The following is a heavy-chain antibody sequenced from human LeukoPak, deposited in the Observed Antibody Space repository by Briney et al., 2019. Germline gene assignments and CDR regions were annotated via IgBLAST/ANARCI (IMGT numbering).Heavy chain of an antibody. V-gene: IGHV4-39*01. CDR1: GGSISSSSYY. CDR3: ARRSRGSSSLWFDP. D-gene: IGHD6-6*01. Sequence: SETLSLTRTVSGGSISSSSYYWGWIRQPPGKGLEWIGSIYYSGSTYYNPSLKSRVTISVDTSKNQFSLKLSSVTAADTAVYYCARRSRGSSSLWFDPWGQGTLVTVSS. CDR2: IYYSGST. J-gene: IGHJ5*02.